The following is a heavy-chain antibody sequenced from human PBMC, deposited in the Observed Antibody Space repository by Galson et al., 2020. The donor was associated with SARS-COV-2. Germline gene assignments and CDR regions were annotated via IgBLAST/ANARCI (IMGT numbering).Heavy chain of an antibody. CDR3: AKDEFPYYDYVWGSYSYVLTG. CDR1: GFTFDDYT. D-gene: IGHD3-16*02. CDR2: ISWDGGST. J-gene: IGHJ4*02. Sequence: GESLKISCAASGFTFDDYTMHWVCQAPGKGLEWVSLISWDGGSTYYADSVKGRFTISRDNSKNSLYLQMNSLRTEDTALYYCAKDEFPYYDYVWGSYSYVLTGWGQGTLVTVSS. V-gene: IGHV3-43*01.